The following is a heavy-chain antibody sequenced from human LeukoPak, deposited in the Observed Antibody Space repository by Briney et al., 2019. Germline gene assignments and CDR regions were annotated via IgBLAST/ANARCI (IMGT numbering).Heavy chain of an antibody. D-gene: IGHD3/OR15-3a*01. CDR2: IDPNSGGT. CDR3: ARGGSMIFGVLND. J-gene: IGHJ4*02. CDR1: GYTFTAYY. Sequence: ASVKVSCKASGYTFTAYYIHWVRQAPGQGLEWMGWIDPNSGGTNYAQRFQGRVTMTRDTSISTAYMELSRLRSDDTAVYCCARGGSMIFGVLNDWGQGARVTVSS. V-gene: IGHV1-2*02.